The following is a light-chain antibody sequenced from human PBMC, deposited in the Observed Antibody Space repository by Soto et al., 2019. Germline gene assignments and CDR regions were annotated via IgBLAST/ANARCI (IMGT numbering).Light chain of an antibody. CDR3: QQYNNWPPWT. CDR2: AAS. J-gene: IGKJ1*01. CDR1: QSIGSN. V-gene: IGKV3-15*01. Sequence: EIVMTQSPATLSVSPGERATLSCRASQSIGSNLAWYQQKPGQAPRLLIYAASIRPTDFPARFSGSGSGTEFTLTISGLQSDDVAVYFCQQYNNWPPWTFGHGTKVEIK.